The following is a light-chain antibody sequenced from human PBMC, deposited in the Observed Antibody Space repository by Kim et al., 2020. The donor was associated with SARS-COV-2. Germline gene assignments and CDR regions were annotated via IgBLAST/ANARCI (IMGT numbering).Light chain of an antibody. J-gene: IGKJ2*01. CDR3: QLYDASTLYI. V-gene: IGKV3-20*01. Sequence: DIVLTQSPGTLSLSPGERATLSCRASQSVDSRQLAWYQRRPGQPPRLLIYGASRRAAGIPGRFSGSGSGTDFTLTIGGLAPEDFAEYFCQLYDASTLYIYGQGTKLEIK. CDR2: GAS. CDR1: QSVDSRQ.